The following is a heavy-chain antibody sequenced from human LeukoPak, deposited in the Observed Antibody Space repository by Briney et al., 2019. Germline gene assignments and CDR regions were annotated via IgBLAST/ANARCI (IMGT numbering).Heavy chain of an antibody. D-gene: IGHD2-2*02. CDR2: IYYSGST. V-gene: IGHV4-39*01. CDR3: ARPGILGYCSSTSCYTHNWFDP. CDR1: GGSISSSSYY. Sequence: SETLSLTCTVSGGSISSSSYYWGWIRQTPGKGLEWIGSIYYSGSTYYNPSLKSRVTISVDTSKNQFSLKLSSVTAADTAVYYCARPGILGYCSSTSCYTHNWFDPWGQGTLVTVSS. J-gene: IGHJ5*02.